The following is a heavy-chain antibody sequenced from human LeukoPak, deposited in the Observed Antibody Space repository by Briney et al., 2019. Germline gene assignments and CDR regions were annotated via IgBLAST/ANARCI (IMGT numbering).Heavy chain of an antibody. CDR1: GFTFSAYI. CDR2: ITFPVTTT. J-gene: IGHJ4*02. Sequence: GGALRLSCATSGFTFSAYILSCVRQAPGKGLESVSHITFPVTTTYYAESVRGRFTISRDNAKNSLYLQMTSLRAEDKGLSFCVQGPYLDYWGQGTLVTVSS. D-gene: IGHD2-21*01. CDR3: VQGPYLDY. V-gene: IGHV3-11*04.